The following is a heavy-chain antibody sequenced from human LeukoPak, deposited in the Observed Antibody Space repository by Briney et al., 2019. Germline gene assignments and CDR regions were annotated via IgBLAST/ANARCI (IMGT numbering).Heavy chain of an antibody. Sequence: SETLSLTCTVSGGSISSYYWSWIRQPPGKGLEWIGYIYYSGSTNYNPSLKSRVTISVDTSKNQFSLKLSSVTAADTAVYYCARDVYYDSSGNAFDIWGQGTMVTVSS. CDR1: GGSISSYY. V-gene: IGHV4-59*01. CDR3: ARDVYYDSSGNAFDI. J-gene: IGHJ3*02. CDR2: IYYSGST. D-gene: IGHD3-22*01.